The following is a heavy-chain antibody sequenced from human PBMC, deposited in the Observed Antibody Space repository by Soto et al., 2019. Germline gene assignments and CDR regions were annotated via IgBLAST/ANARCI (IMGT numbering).Heavy chain of an antibody. J-gene: IGHJ5*02. CDR2: ISADNGNT. CDR3: ARECQQMGGGSCWHSWFDP. V-gene: IGHV1-18*01. Sequence: QVQLVQSGAEVKKPGASVKFSCKASGYTVTSYGIRWVRQAPGQGLECMGWISADNGNTNYAQKLQGRVTMTTDTPTNTANKELSSLGSDDTAVYYCARECQQMGGGSCWHSWFDPWGQGNLVTVSS. D-gene: IGHD2-15*01. CDR1: GYTVTSYG.